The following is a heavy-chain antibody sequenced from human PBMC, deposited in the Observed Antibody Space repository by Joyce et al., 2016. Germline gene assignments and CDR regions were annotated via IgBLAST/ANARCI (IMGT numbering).Heavy chain of an antibody. V-gene: IGHV3-21*01. CDR1: AFTFNSYS. CDR2: ISGSGSHI. Sequence: EVHLVESGGGLVKPGGSLRLSCAASAFTFNSYSLNWVRQAPGKGLEWGSSISGSGSHIYYADSLEGRFTISRDNAKNALYLQMNNLRVEDTAVYYCAGSVAAQPGAYSYYGMDVWGQGTTVTVSS. J-gene: IGHJ6*02. CDR3: AGSVAAQPGAYSYYGMDV. D-gene: IGHD2-15*01.